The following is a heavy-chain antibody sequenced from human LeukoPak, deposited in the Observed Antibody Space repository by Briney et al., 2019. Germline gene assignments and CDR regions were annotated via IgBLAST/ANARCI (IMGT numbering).Heavy chain of an antibody. Sequence: VGSLRLSCAASGFTFSSYNMNWVRQAPGKGLEWVSSISSSSSYIYYADSVKGRFTISRDNAKNSLYLQMNSLRAEDTAVYYCARGVTTITTLDLFDYWGQGTLVTVSS. J-gene: IGHJ4*02. CDR2: ISSSSSYI. CDR3: ARGVTTITTLDLFDY. CDR1: GFTFSSYN. D-gene: IGHD4-11*01. V-gene: IGHV3-21*01.